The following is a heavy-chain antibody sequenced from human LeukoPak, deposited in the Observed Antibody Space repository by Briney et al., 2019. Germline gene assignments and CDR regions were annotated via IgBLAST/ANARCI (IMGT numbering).Heavy chain of an antibody. D-gene: IGHD3-10*01. V-gene: IGHV3-23*01. J-gene: IGHJ4*02. CDR1: GFTFSSHA. Sequence: PGGSLRLSCAASGFTFSSHALSWVRQAPGKGLECVSGMSGSIGNTYNADSVKGRFIISRDNSKNTLFLQMNSLRVDDTAVYYCAIEAGWRFGGNPIDHWGQGTLVTVSS. CDR2: MSGSIGNT. CDR3: AIEAGWRFGGNPIDH.